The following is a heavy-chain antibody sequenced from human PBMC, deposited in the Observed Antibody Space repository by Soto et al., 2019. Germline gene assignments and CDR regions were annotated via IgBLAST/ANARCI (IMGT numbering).Heavy chain of an antibody. CDR2: MNPNSGNT. D-gene: IGHD3-16*01. Sequence: QVQLVQSGAEVKKPGASVKVSCKASGYTFTSYDINWVRQATGQGLEWMGWMNPNSGNTGYAQKFQGRVTMTRNTSISTAYMELSSLRSEDTAVYYCARALFPLTYIYYYYYMDVWGKGTTVTVSS. V-gene: IGHV1-8*01. CDR1: GYTFTSYD. J-gene: IGHJ6*03. CDR3: ARALFPLTYIYYYYYMDV.